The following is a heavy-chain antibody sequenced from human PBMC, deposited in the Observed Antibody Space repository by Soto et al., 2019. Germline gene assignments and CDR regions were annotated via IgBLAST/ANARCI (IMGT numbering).Heavy chain of an antibody. CDR2: MNANVDAT. J-gene: IGHJ5*02. V-gene: IGHV1-8*01. Sequence: QVQLVQYGAEVKKPEASVKVSCKASGFTFASNDINWVRQAPGQGLQWMGWMNANVDATDSPQEFKGRVSMTWNASISTGYLELHILKSDDMAVYYCAREVVVGGSLWLDPWGQGSLVTVSS. CDR3: AREVVVGGSLWLDP. D-gene: IGHD2-15*01. CDR1: GFTFASND.